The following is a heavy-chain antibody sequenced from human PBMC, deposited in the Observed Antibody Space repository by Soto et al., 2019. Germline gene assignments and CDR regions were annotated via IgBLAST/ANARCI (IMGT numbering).Heavy chain of an antibody. D-gene: IGHD3-10*01. CDR2: IRQDGIET. Sequence: GGSLRLSCAASGFTFDNHWMSWVRQAPGKGLEWLANIRQDGIETKYVDSVRGRFTISRDKAKNSLYLQMNNLRAEDTAVYYCARDSASRIALIRGVPNWLDPWGQGTLVTVSS. CDR1: GFTFDNHW. V-gene: IGHV3-7*01. CDR3: ARDSASRIALIRGVPNWLDP. J-gene: IGHJ5*02.